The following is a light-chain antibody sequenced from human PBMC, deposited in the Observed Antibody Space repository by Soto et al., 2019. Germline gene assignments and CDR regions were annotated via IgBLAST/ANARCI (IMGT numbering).Light chain of an antibody. CDR3: HQSYTFPET. CDR2: AAS. Sequence: EIQMTQSPSSLSASVGDRVTITCRASQNINNYLNWYQHQPGKGPKLLIFAASNLQSGVPSRFRGSGSGTDFTLTISRLQPEDFATYYCHQSYTFPETFGQGTKVEIK. CDR1: QNINNY. J-gene: IGKJ1*01. V-gene: IGKV1-39*01.